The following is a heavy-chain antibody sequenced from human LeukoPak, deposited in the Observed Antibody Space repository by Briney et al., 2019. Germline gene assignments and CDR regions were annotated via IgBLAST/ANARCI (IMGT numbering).Heavy chain of an antibody. Sequence: GGSLRLSCAASGFTFSSYSMNWVRQAPGKGLEWVSSISSSSSYIYYADSVKGRFTISRDNAKNSLYLQMNSLRAEDTAVYYCAREYYYDSSGYYPGRVLDYWGQGTLVTVSS. CDR1: GFTFSSYS. V-gene: IGHV3-21*01. J-gene: IGHJ4*02. CDR3: AREYYYDSSGYYPGRVLDY. CDR2: ISSSSSYI. D-gene: IGHD3-22*01.